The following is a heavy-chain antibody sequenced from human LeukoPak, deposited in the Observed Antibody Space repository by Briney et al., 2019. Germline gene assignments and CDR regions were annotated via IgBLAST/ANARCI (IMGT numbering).Heavy chain of an antibody. CDR3: ARTCSGGSCCLAFDI. CDR2: IFYSGTS. CDR1: GGSISSGDYY. J-gene: IGHJ3*02. D-gene: IGHD2-15*01. V-gene: IGHV4-31*03. Sequence: SETLSLTCTVSGGSISSGDYYWSWIRQHPGKGLEWIAYIFYSGTSYYNPSLKSRVMISVDTSKNQFSLKLSSVTAADTAIYYCARTCSGGSCCLAFDIWGQGTMVTVSS.